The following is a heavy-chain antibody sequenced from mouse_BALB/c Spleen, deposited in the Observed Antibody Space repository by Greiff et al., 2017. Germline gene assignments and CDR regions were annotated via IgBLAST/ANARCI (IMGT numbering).Heavy chain of an antibody. CDR2: ISSGGSYT. D-gene: IGHD2-1*01. CDR1: GFTFSSYA. CDR3: ARVGNYPWCAY. Sequence: EVQGVESGGGLVKPGGSLKLSCAASGFTFSSYAMSWVRQSPEKRLEWVAEISSGGSYTYYPDTVTGRFTISRDNAKNTLYLGMSSLRSEDTAMYYCARVGNYPWCAYWGQGTLVTVSA. V-gene: IGHV5-9-4*01. J-gene: IGHJ3*01.